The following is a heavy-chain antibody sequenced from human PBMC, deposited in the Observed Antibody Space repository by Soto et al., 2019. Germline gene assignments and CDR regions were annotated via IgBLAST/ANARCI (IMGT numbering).Heavy chain of an antibody. CDR1: EFTFSSYV. Sequence: PGGSLRLSCEASEFTFSSYVMHWVRQAPGKGLEWVAVISYDGNDKYYAESVEGRFTLSRDNSKNTLYLQMNSLRAEDTAVYYCARTFYFDSSGMDVWGQGTTVTVSS. V-gene: IGHV3-30-3*01. J-gene: IGHJ6*02. D-gene: IGHD3-22*01. CDR3: ARTFYFDSSGMDV. CDR2: ISYDGNDK.